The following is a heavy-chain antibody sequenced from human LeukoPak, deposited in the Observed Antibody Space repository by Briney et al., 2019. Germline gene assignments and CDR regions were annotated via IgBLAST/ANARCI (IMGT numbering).Heavy chain of an antibody. CDR1: GFTVSSKY. J-gene: IGHJ4*02. D-gene: IGHD6-19*01. CDR2: IYSGGDT. V-gene: IGHV3-66*01. CDR3: AKERNLEIAVAGTIFDY. Sequence: GGSLRLSCAASGFTVSSKYMSWVRQAPGKGLEWLSVIYSGGDTYYADSVKGRFTISRDNSKNMIYLEMSSLKAEDTAVYYCAKERNLEIAVAGTIFDYWGQGTLVTVSS.